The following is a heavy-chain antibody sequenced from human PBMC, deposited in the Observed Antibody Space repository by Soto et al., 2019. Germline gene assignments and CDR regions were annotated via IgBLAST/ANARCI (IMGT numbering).Heavy chain of an antibody. CDR2: MNPNSGNT. CDR3: ARGRSAAGTGWVDP. D-gene: IGHD6-13*01. CDR1: GYTVTSYD. J-gene: IGHJ5*02. V-gene: IGHV1-8*01. Sequence: QVQLVQSGAEVKKPGASVKVSCKASGYTVTSYDINWVRQATGQGLEWMGLMNPNSGNTGYAPKFQGRVTMNRNTSMSTAYMELSSLRYEDTAVYYFARGRSAAGTGWVDPWGQGTLVTVSS.